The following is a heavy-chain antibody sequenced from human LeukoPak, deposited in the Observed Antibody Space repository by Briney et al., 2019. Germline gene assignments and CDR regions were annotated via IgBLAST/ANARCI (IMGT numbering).Heavy chain of an antibody. V-gene: IGHV3-7*01. CDR1: GFTFSTHL. J-gene: IGHJ4*02. CDR2: INPDGSQK. CDR3: ARLRGKATTYDY. D-gene: IGHD5-24*01. Sequence: PGGSLTLSCEASGFTFSTHLMSWVRQAPGKGLEWVASINPDGSQKYYLDSVKGRFTISRDNTENSLYLQMYSLGAEDTAVYYCARLRGKATTYDYWGQGTLVTVSS.